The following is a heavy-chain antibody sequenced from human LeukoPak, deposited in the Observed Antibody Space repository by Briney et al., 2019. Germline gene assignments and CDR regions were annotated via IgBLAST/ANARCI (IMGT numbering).Heavy chain of an antibody. CDR1: VFSFSRYW. CDR2: IKQDGSEK. J-gene: IGHJ4*02. Sequence: GWSLGLSCAPSVFSFSRYWMSGVRQAPGKGLEGVAKIKQDGSEKYYVDSAKGRLTISRDNDKNSLYLQMNSLRAEDTAVYYCARVQGYYYASGSSYYFDYWGQGTLVTVSS. V-gene: IGHV3-7*01. D-gene: IGHD3-10*01. CDR3: ARVQGYYYASGSSYYFDY.